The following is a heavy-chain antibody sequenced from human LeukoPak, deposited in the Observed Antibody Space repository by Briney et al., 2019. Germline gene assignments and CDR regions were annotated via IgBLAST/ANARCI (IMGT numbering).Heavy chain of an antibody. D-gene: IGHD2-8*01. CDR2: ISYDGSNK. V-gene: IGHV3-30-3*01. CDR1: GFTFSSYA. J-gene: IGHJ6*02. Sequence: GGSLRLSCAASGFTFSSYAMHWVRQAPGKGLEWVAVISYDGSNKYYADSVKGRFTISRDNSKNTLYLQMNSLRAEATAVYYCARGPERTGVGTRYYYDMGVWGQGTTVTVSS. CDR3: ARGPERTGVGTRYYYDMGV.